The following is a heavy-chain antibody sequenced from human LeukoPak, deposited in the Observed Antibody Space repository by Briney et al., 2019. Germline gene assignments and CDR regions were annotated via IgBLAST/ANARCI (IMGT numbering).Heavy chain of an antibody. Sequence: SDTLSLTCTVSGGSISSYYWSWIRQPAGKGLEWIGRIYTSGSTNYNPSLKSRVTMSVDTSKNQFSLKLSSVTAADTAVYYCAGAGDFWSGYHNWFDPWGQGTLVTVSS. CDR2: IYTSGST. J-gene: IGHJ5*02. D-gene: IGHD3-3*01. CDR3: AGAGDFWSGYHNWFDP. CDR1: GGSISSYY. V-gene: IGHV4-4*07.